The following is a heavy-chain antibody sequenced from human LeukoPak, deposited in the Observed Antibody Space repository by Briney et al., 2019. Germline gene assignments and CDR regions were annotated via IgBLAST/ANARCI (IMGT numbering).Heavy chain of an antibody. CDR2: IYASGGT. Sequence: SETLSLTCTVSRGSIGSYYWSWIRQSAGQGLEGIGRIYASGGTNYNPYLTTRLTMSVDTFKSQFSLKLNSVTAADTAVYYCARAKDNYRGNDAFDIWGQGAMVTVSS. D-gene: IGHD3-16*02. J-gene: IGHJ3*02. CDR3: ARAKDNYRGNDAFDI. CDR1: RGSIGSYY. V-gene: IGHV4-4*07.